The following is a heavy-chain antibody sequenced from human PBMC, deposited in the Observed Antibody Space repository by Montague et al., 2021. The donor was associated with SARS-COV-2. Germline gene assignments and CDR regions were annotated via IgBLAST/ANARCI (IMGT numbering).Heavy chain of an antibody. D-gene: IGHD3-10*01. V-gene: IGHV4-4*02. Sequence: SETLSLTCAVSGGSISSSHWWSWVRQPPGKGLEWIGEIYHSGSTNYNPSLKSQVTISIDKSKNQFSLKLSSVTAADTAVYYCAREFRTYGYGGQYWYFDLWGRGTLVTVSS. CDR2: IYHSGST. CDR3: AREFRTYGYGGQYWYFDL. J-gene: IGHJ2*01. CDR1: GGSISSSHW.